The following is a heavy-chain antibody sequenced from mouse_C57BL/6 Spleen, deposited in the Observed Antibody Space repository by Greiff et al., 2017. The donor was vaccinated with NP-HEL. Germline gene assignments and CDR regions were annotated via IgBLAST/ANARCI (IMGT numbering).Heavy chain of an antibody. CDR1: GYTFTDYY. D-gene: IGHD2-13*01. J-gene: IGHJ2*01. V-gene: IGHV1-19*01. CDR2: INPYNGGT. Sequence: EVQLQQSGPVLVKPGASVKMSCKASGYTFTDYYMNWVKQSHGKSLEWIGVINPYNGGTSYNQKFKGKATLTVDKSSSTAYMELNSLTSEDSAVYYCAREDYKGPFDYWGQGTTLTVSS. CDR3: AREDYKGPFDY.